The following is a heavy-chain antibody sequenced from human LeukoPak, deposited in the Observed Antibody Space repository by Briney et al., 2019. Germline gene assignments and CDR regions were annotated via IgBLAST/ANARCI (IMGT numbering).Heavy chain of an antibody. V-gene: IGHV1-18*01. CDR2: ISAYNGNT. Sequence: ASVKVSCKASGYTFTSYGISWVRQAPGQGLEWMGWISAYNGNTNYAQKLQGRVTMTTDTSTSTAYMELRSLRSGDTAVYYCARGRGRTVTTDFDYWGQGTLVTVSS. CDR1: GYTFTSYG. CDR3: ARGRGRTVTTDFDY. J-gene: IGHJ4*02. D-gene: IGHD4-17*01.